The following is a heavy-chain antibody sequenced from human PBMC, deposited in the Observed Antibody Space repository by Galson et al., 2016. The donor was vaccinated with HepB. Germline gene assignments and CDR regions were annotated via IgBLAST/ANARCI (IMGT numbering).Heavy chain of an antibody. D-gene: IGHD4-23*01. J-gene: IGHJ6*03. V-gene: IGHV3-48*02. CDR3: ARESARVGTVRIIYYSYMDV. Sequence: SLRLSCAASGFSFSTYSMIWVRQAPGRELEWISYIGSTPTKIYDADSVKGRFTISRDNAMNSLYLQMSSLRDEDTAVYYCARESARVGTVRIIYYSYMDVWGKGTTVTVSS. CDR2: IGSTPTKI. CDR1: GFSFSTYS.